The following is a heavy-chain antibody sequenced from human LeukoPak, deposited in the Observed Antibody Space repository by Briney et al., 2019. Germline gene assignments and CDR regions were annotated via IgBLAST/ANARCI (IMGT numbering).Heavy chain of an antibody. CDR3: ARGLGGVFGVVIIYYYYYMDV. CDR1: GSTFSSYW. Sequence: GGSLRLSSAADGSTFSSYWMSWVRQAPGKGLEWVANIKQDGSEKYYVDSVKGRFTISRDNAKNSLYLQMNSLRAEDTAVYYCARGLGGVFGVVIIYYYYYMDVWGKGTTVTVSS. J-gene: IGHJ6*03. V-gene: IGHV3-7*04. D-gene: IGHD3-3*01. CDR2: IKQDGSEK.